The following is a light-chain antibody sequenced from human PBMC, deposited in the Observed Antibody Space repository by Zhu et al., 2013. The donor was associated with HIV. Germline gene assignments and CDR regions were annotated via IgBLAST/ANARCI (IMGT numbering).Light chain of an antibody. V-gene: IGKV3-20*01. Sequence: EIVLTQSPGTLSLSPGERATLSCRASQSISNNYLAWYQQKPGQAPRLLIYGASRRATGIPDRFSGSGSGTDFTFTISRLEPEDFAMYYCQQYANSKTFGGGTKVEIK. CDR1: QSISNNY. CDR3: QQYANSKT. J-gene: IGKJ4*01. CDR2: GAS.